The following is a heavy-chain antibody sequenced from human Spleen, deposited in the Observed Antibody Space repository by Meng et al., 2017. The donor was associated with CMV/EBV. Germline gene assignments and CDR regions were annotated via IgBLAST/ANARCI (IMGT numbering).Heavy chain of an antibody. CDR3: ARGFGASTEDFDY. V-gene: IGHV3-30-3*01. J-gene: IGHJ4*02. CDR2: ISYDGSNK. CDR1: GFTFSSYA. D-gene: IGHD3-3*01. Sequence: GESLKISCAASGFTFSSYAMHWVRQAPGKGLEWVAVISYDGSNKYYADSVKGRFTISRDNSKNTLYLQMNSLRAEDTAVYYCARGFGASTEDFDYWGQGTLVTVSS.